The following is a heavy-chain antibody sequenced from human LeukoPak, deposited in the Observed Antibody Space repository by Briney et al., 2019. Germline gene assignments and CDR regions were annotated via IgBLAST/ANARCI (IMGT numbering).Heavy chain of an antibody. CDR1: GGSFSGYY. D-gene: IGHD6-6*01. V-gene: IGHV4-34*01. Sequence: PSETLSLTCAVYGGSFSGYYWSWIRQPPGKGLEWIGEINHSGSTNYNPSLKSRVTISVDTSKNQFSLKLRSVTAADTAVYYCARGPTPGSSYYYYYMDVWGKGTTVTVSS. CDR2: INHSGST. CDR3: ARGPTPGSSYYYYYMDV. J-gene: IGHJ6*03.